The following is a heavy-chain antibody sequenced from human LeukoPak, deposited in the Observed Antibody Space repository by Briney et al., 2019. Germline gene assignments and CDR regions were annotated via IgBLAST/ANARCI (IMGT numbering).Heavy chain of an antibody. CDR1: GGSFSGYY. CDR3: ARGPPLSTRPKKWFDP. J-gene: IGHJ5*02. Sequence: KPSETLSLTCAVYGGSFSGYYWSWIRQPPGKGLEWIGEINHSGSTNYNPSLKSRVTISVDTSKNQFSLQLSSVTAADTAVYYCARGPPLSTRPKKWFDPWGQGTLVTVSP. V-gene: IGHV4-34*01. CDR2: INHSGST.